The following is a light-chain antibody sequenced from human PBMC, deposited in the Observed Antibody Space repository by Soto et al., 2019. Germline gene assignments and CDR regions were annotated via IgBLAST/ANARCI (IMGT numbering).Light chain of an antibody. CDR1: QGISSH. J-gene: IGKJ5*01. CDR2: AAS. Sequence: DIQLTQSPSFLSASVGDRVTITCRASQGISSHLAWYQQKPGKAPNLLIYAASTLQSGVPSRFSGSGSETEFTLTISRLQPEDFATYYCQQFNSYPITFGQGTRLEIK. V-gene: IGKV1-9*01. CDR3: QQFNSYPIT.